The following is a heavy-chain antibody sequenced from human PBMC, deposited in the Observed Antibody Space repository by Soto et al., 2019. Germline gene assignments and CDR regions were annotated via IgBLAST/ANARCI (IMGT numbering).Heavy chain of an antibody. V-gene: IGHV4-34*01. CDR1: GGSFSGYY. J-gene: IGHJ4*02. CDR3: ARSYGYAVSSGNFDY. Sequence: SETLSLTCAVYGGSFSGYYWSWIRQPPGKGLEWIGEINHSGSTNYNPSLKSRVTISVDTSKNQFSLKLSSVTAADTAVYYCARSYGYAVSSGNFDYWGQGTLVTVSS. CDR2: INHSGST. D-gene: IGHD5-12*01.